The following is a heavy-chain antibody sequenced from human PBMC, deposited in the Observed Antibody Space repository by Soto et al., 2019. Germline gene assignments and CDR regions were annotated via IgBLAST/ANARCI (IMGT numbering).Heavy chain of an antibody. J-gene: IGHJ4*02. CDR1: GASVSTSSHY. CDR3: ETQSGIASPLDY. Sequence: ASETLSLTCSVSGASVSTSSHYWGWIRHPPGKGLEWIGIIYDSGSTHYNPSLKSRVTISVDTSKNQVSLKLISVTAADTAVYYCETQSGIASPLDYWGQGTLVTVSS. D-gene: IGHD2-15*01. CDR2: IYDSGST. V-gene: IGHV4-39*01.